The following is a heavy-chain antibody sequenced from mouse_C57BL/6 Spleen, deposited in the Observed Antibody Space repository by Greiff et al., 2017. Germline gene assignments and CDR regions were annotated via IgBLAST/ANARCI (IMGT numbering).Heavy chain of an antibody. V-gene: IGHV3-6*01. CDR2: ISYDGSN. D-gene: IGHD1-1*01. CDR3: AREGVTTVRRGFDY. Sequence: EVKLMEPGPGLVKPSPSLSLTCSVTGYSFTSGYYWNWIRQFPGNKLEWMGYISYDGSNNYNPSLKNRISITRDTSKNQFFLKLNSVTTEDTATYYCAREGVTTVRRGFDYWGQGTTLTVSS. CDR1: GYSFTSGYY. J-gene: IGHJ2*01.